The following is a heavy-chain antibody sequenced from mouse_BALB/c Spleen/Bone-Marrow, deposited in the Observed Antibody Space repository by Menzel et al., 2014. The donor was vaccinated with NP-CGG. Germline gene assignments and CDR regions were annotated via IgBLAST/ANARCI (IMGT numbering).Heavy chain of an antibody. D-gene: IGHD2-10*02. CDR2: VKNKANGYTT. Sequence: EVKLMESGGGLVQPGGSLRLSCANSGFTFTDYYMSWVRQPPGKALECLGFVKNKANGYTTEYSASVKGRFTISRDNSQSILYLQMNTLRAEDSATYYCARDKYGSFDYWGQGTTLTVSS. J-gene: IGHJ2*01. CDR3: ARDKYGSFDY. CDR1: GFTFTDYY. V-gene: IGHV7-3*02.